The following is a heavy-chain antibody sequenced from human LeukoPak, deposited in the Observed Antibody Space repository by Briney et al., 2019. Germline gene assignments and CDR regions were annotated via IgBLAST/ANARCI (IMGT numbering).Heavy chain of an antibody. CDR2: IYYSGST. J-gene: IGHJ5*02. CDR3: ARGFRYSNYGPVSWFDP. D-gene: IGHD4-11*01. CDR1: GGSISSGGYY. V-gene: IGHV4-31*03. Sequence: PSETLSLTCTVSGGSISSGGYYWSWIRQHPGKGLEWIGYIYYSGSTYYNPSLKSRVTISVDTSKNQFSLKLSSVTAADTAVYYCARGFRYSNYGPVSWFDPWGQGTLVTVSS.